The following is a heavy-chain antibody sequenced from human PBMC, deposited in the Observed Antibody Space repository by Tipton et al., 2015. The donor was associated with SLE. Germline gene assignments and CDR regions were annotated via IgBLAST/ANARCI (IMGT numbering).Heavy chain of an antibody. Sequence: GLVKPSETLSLICTVSGDSISSSRYSWDWVRQPPGKGVEWIGSIYYDGATKCTPSLMSRVTISIDTSKNQFSLNLSSMTAADTAVYFCARATYNYGSASYPWFDPWGQGILVTVSS. CDR2: IYYDGAT. V-gene: IGHV4-39*07. CDR3: ARATYNYGSASYPWFDP. CDR1: GDSISSSRYS. D-gene: IGHD3-10*01. J-gene: IGHJ5*02.